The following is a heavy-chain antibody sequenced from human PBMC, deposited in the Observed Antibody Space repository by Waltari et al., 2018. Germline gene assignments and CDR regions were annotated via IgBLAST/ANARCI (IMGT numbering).Heavy chain of an antibody. V-gene: IGHV3-7*01. J-gene: IGHJ4*02. Sequence: EVQLVESGGGSVQPGGSLRLSCAASGLPFSNYWMDWVRQAPGKGLEWVANIKQDGSEKNYVDSVEGRFSISRDNAQNSLYLQMNSLRAEDTAIYYCVTGLTTVTAKDYFDHWGQGALVTVS. CDR3: VTGLTTVTAKDYFDH. D-gene: IGHD4-17*01. CDR1: GLPFSNYW. CDR2: IKQDGSEK.